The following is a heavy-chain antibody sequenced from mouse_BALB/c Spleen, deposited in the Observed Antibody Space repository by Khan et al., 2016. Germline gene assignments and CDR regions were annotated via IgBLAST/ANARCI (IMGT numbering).Heavy chain of an antibody. CDR1: GYSITSDYA. J-gene: IGHJ1*01. Sequence: VQLKESGPGLVKPSQSLSLTCTVTGYSITSDYAWNWIRQFPGNKLEWMGYISYSGSTSYNPSLKSRISITRDTSKNQFFLQLNSVTTEDTATYYCARGHYYGYWYVDVWGAGTTVTVSS. CDR3: ARGHYYGYWYVDV. V-gene: IGHV3-2*02. CDR2: ISYSGST. D-gene: IGHD1-2*01.